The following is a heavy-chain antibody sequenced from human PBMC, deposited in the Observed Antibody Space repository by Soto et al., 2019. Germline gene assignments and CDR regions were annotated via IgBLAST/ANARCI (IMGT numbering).Heavy chain of an antibody. Sequence: GASVKVSCKASGGTFSSYAISWVRQAPGQGLEWMGGIIPIFGTANYAQKFQGRVTITADESTSTAYMELSSLRSEDTAVYYCALDFGPASPDYWGQGTLVTASS. J-gene: IGHJ4*02. V-gene: IGHV1-69*13. CDR2: IIPIFGTA. D-gene: IGHD3-3*01. CDR1: GGTFSSYA. CDR3: ALDFGPASPDY.